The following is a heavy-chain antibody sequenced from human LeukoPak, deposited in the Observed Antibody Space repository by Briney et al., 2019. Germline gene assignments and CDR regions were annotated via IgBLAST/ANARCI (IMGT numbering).Heavy chain of an antibody. CDR3: ARERHYGGTVDY. V-gene: IGHV3-48*02. CDR2: SSSRSSAV. D-gene: IGHD4-23*01. CDR1: GFTFSTYT. Sequence: GGSLRLSCAASGFTFSTYTMTWGRQAPGXGLEWVSYSSSRSSAVHYSDSVKGRFTTSRDNAQNSLYLKMNSLRDEATAVYYCARERHYGGTVDYWGQGTLVTVSS. J-gene: IGHJ4*02.